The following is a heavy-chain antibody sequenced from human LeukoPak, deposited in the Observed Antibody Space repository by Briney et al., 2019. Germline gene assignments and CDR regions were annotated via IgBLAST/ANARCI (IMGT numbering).Heavy chain of an antibody. Sequence: WGSLRLSCAASGFTFSSYEMNWVRQAPGKGLEWVSYISSSGSTIYYADSVKGRFTISRDNAKNSLYLQMNSLRAEDTAVYYCAREEYSSSWYAWYDYWGQGTLVTVSS. CDR2: ISSSGSTI. J-gene: IGHJ4*02. CDR1: GFTFSSYE. CDR3: AREEYSSSWYAWYDY. D-gene: IGHD6-13*01. V-gene: IGHV3-48*03.